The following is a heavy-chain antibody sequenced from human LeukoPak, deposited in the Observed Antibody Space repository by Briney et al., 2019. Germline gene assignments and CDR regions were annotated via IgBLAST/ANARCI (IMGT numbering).Heavy chain of an antibody. D-gene: IGHD2-2*01. J-gene: IGHJ5*02. CDR3: ARDIPMRFDP. CDR1: GFTFSTYW. CDR2: INSDGSNT. Sequence: GGSLTLSCAASGFTFSTYWMHWVRQAPGKGLLWVSRINSDGSNTNYADSVKGRFTISRDNAKNTLYLQMNSLRAEDTAVYYCARDIPMRFDPWGQGTLVTVSS. V-gene: IGHV3-74*01.